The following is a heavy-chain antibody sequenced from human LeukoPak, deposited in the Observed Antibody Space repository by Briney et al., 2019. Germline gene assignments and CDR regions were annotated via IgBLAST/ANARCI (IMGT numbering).Heavy chain of an antibody. J-gene: IGHJ4*02. CDR3: ARGSDDFWSGYSPSY. CDR2: INPNSGGT. Sequence: GASVKLSCKASGYTFTGYYMHWVRQAPGQGLEWVGWINPNSGGTNYAQKFQGRVTMTRDTSISTAYMELSRLRSDDTAVYYCARGSDDFWSGYSPSYWGQGTLVTVSS. CDR1: GYTFTGYY. D-gene: IGHD3-3*01. V-gene: IGHV1-2*02.